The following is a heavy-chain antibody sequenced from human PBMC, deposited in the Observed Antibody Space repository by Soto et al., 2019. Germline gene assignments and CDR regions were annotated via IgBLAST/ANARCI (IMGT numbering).Heavy chain of an antibody. V-gene: IGHV3-21*01. CDR1: GFTFSSYS. D-gene: IGHD5-18*01. CDR3: AANRGYSFYFDY. Sequence: EVQLVESGGGLVKPGGSLRLSCAASGFTFSSYSMNWVRQAPGKGLEWVSPISSSSSYIYYADSVKGRFTISRDNAKNSLYLQMNSLRAEDTAVYYCAANRGYSFYFDYWGQGTLVTVSS. J-gene: IGHJ4*02. CDR2: ISSSSSYI.